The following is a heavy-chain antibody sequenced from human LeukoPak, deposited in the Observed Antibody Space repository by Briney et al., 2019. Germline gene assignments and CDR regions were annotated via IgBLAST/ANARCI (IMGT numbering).Heavy chain of an antibody. V-gene: IGHV1-2*02. CDR2: INPNSGDT. CDR3: AREGTYYDILTGYSHLVFDY. D-gene: IGHD3-9*01. Sequence: ASVKVSCKGSGYTFTGYYMHWVRQAPGQGLEWMGWINPNSGDTNYAQKFEGRVTMTRDTSISTAYMELSRLRSDDTAVYYCAREGTYYDILTGYSHLVFDYWGQGTLVTVSS. CDR1: GYTFTGYY. J-gene: IGHJ4*02.